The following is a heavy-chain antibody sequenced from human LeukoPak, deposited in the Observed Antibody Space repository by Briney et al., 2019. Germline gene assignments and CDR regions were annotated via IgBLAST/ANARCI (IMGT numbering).Heavy chain of an antibody. CDR2: INPNRGGT. V-gene: IGHV1-2*02. CDR3: ASRIAVAGQFDP. CDR1: GYTFTGYY. Sequence: ASVKVSCKASGYTFTGYYMHWVRQAPGQGLEWMGWINPNRGGTNYAQKFQGRVTMTRDTSISTAYMELSRLRSDDTAVYYCASRIAVAGQFDPWGQGTLVTVSS. D-gene: IGHD6-19*01. J-gene: IGHJ5*02.